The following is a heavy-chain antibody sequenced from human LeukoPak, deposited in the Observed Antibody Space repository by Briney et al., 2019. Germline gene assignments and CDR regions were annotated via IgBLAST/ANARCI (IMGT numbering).Heavy chain of an antibody. D-gene: IGHD1-26*01. CDR3: AKSRGESRGASNY. Sequence: GGSLRLSCAASGFTFSSYAMNWVRQAPGKGLEWVSFISGSGDTTYYADSVKGRFTISRDSSKNTLYLQMNSLRAEGTAVYYCAKSRGESRGASNYWGQGTLVTVSS. J-gene: IGHJ4*02. CDR2: ISGSGDTT. V-gene: IGHV3-23*01. CDR1: GFTFSSYA.